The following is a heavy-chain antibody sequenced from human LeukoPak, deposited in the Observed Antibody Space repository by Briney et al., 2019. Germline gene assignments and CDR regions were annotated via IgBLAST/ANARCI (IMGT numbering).Heavy chain of an antibody. J-gene: IGHJ4*02. Sequence: GGSLRLSCTASGFTFGDYAMSWVRQAPGKGLEWVGFIRSKAYGGTTEYAASVKGRFIMSRDDSKSIAYLQMNSLKTEDTAVYYCTRDGSGSNLVAPFDYWGQGTLVTVSS. CDR3: TRDGSGSNLVAPFDY. CDR1: GFTFGDYA. V-gene: IGHV3-49*04. CDR2: IRSKAYGGTT. D-gene: IGHD3-10*01.